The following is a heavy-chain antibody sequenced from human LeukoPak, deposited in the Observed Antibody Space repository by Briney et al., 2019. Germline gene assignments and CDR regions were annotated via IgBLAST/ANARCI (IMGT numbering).Heavy chain of an antibody. CDR3: ARDDNWAFDY. D-gene: IGHD1-1*01. CDR1: GFTFSDYG. Sequence: GGSLRLSCAASGFTFSDYGMNWVRQAPGKGLEWVSYISRSGAIHYADSVKGRFTISRDNAKNSLYMQMNSLGAEDTAVYYCARDDNWAFDYWGQGTLVTVSS. CDR2: ISRSGAI. J-gene: IGHJ4*02. V-gene: IGHV3-69-1*01.